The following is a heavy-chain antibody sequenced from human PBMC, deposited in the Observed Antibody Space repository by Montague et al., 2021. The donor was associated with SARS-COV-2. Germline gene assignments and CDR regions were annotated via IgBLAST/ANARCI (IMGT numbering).Heavy chain of an antibody. CDR1: GFTSSSIS. Sequence: SLRLSCAASGFTSSSISMNWVRQAPGKRLEWVSSISSESAYIVYAESVRGRFTISRDNAPNLLYLQMNSLRAEDTAVYYCARFETSKFYSSGMDVWGQGTTVTVSS. CDR3: ARFETSKFYSSGMDV. V-gene: IGHV3-21*01. CDR2: ISSESAYI. J-gene: IGHJ6*02. D-gene: IGHD2-15*01.